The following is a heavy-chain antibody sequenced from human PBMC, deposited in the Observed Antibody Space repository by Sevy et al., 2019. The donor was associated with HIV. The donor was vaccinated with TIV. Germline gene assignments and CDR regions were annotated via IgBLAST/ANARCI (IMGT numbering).Heavy chain of an antibody. CDR3: ARDKPQGVVVLPGSMWGGIDY. V-gene: IGHV1-18*01. D-gene: IGHD3-16*01. CDR2: ISAYTGDT. Sequence: ASVKVSCRASGYTFRNYGISWVRQVPGQGLEWLGWISAYTGDTDFAQKVKARVTLTSDTSTNTAYLELRSLRSDDTAVYYCARDKPQGVVVLPGSMWGGIDYWGQGTLVTVSS. J-gene: IGHJ4*02. CDR1: GYTFRNYG.